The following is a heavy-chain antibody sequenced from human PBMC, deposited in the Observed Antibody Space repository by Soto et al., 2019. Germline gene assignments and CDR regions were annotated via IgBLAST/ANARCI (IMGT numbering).Heavy chain of an antibody. CDR1: GFTFSSYG. D-gene: IGHD3-22*01. CDR3: ARDRDYYDSSGYADYYYYGMDV. Sequence: PGGSLRLSCAASGFTFSSYGMHWVRQAPGKGLEWVAVIWYDGSNKYYADSVKGRFTISRDNSKNTLYLQMNSLRAEDTAVYYCARDRDYYDSSGYADYYYYGMDVWGQGTTVPVSS. V-gene: IGHV3-33*01. CDR2: IWYDGSNK. J-gene: IGHJ6*02.